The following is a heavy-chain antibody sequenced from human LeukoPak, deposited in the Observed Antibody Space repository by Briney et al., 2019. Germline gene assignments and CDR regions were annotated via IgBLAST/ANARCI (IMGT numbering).Heavy chain of an antibody. V-gene: IGHV1-2*02. CDR1: GYTFSGYY. CDR3: VSQWIQLWSFDY. J-gene: IGHJ4*02. D-gene: IGHD5-18*01. CDR2: INPNSGGT. Sequence: ASVKVSCKASGYTFSGYYMHWVRQAPGQGLEWMGWINPNSGGTNYAQKFQGRVTMTRDTSISTAYMELSRLRSDDTAVYYCVSQWIQLWSFDYWGQGTLVTVSS.